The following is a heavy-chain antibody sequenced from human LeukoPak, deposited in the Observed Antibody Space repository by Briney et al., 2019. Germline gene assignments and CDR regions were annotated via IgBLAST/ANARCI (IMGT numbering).Heavy chain of an antibody. J-gene: IGHJ4*02. CDR2: INAGNGNT. CDR3: ARGRYSSGWYAIDY. Sequence: ASVKVSCMASGYTFTNYAMHWVRQAPGQRLEWMGWINAGNGNTKYSQKFQGRVTITRDTSASTAYMELSSLRSADTAVYFCARGRYSSGWYAIDYWGERTLVTVSS. V-gene: IGHV1-3*01. D-gene: IGHD6-19*01. CDR1: GYTFTNYA.